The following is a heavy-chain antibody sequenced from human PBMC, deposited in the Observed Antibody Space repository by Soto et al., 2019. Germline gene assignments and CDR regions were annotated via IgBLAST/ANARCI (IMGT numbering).Heavy chain of an antibody. J-gene: IGHJ5*02. CDR1: GYTFTSYA. CDR2: INAGNGNT. D-gene: IGHD3-3*01. V-gene: IGHV1-3*01. CDR3: ARDNEYYDFWSGYFNHNWFDP. Sequence: EASVKVSCKASGYTFTSYAMHWVRQAPGQRLEWMGWINAGNGNTKYSQKFQGRVTITRDTSASTAYMELSSLRSEDTAVYYCARDNEYYDFWSGYFNHNWFDPWGQGTLVTVSS.